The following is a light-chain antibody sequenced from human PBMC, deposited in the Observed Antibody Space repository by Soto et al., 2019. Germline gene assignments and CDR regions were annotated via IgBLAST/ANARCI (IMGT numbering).Light chain of an antibody. J-gene: IGKJ1*01. V-gene: IGKV3-20*01. CDR1: QSVSNNY. Sequence: EMVLPQSPGTLSLSAGERATLSCRASQSVSNNYLAWYQQKPGQAPRLLIYGASNRATGIPDRFSGSGSGTDFTLTISRLEPEDFAVYYCPQYGSSGTFGQGTKVDIK. CDR3: PQYGSSGT. CDR2: GAS.